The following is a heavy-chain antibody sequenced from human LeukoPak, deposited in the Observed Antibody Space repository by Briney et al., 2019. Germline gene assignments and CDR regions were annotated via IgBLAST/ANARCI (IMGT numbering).Heavy chain of an antibody. D-gene: IGHD1-26*01. J-gene: IGHJ4*02. V-gene: IGHV4-59*01. CDR2: IYYSGST. CDR1: GGSISPFY. Sequence: SETLSLTCTVSGGSISPFYWSWIRQPPGKGLEWIAYIYYSGSTAYNPSLKSRVAISVDTSNNQVSLKLSSVTAADTAVYYCARGSGSLFDYWGQGTLVTVSS. CDR3: ARGSGSLFDY.